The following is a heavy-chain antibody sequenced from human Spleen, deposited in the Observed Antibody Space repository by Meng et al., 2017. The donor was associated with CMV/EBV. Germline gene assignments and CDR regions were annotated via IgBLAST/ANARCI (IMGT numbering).Heavy chain of an antibody. D-gene: IGHD5-24*01. Sequence: GGSLRLSCAASGFTFSSYAMHWVRQAPGKGLEWVAVISYDGSNKYYADSVKGRFTISRDKSKNTLYLQMNSLRAEDTAVYYCARDQATGYYYYGMDVWGQGTTVTVSS. CDR2: ISYDGSNK. V-gene: IGHV3-30*04. CDR3: ARDQATGYYYYGMDV. CDR1: GFTFSSYA. J-gene: IGHJ6*02.